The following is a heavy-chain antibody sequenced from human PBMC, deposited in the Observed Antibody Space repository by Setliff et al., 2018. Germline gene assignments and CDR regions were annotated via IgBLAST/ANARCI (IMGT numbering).Heavy chain of an antibody. Sequence: ASETLSLTCSVSGASISTTYYYWDWIRQSPEKGLEWIGTIYQNGITYYNPSVKSRVTISVDKSKNQFSLSLTSVTAADTAVYYCATDGPVLNGDYISWGQGTLVTVSS. J-gene: IGHJ5*02. CDR3: ATDGPVLNGDYIS. CDR2: IYQNGIT. D-gene: IGHD3-10*01. V-gene: IGHV4-39*07. CDR1: GASISTTYYY.